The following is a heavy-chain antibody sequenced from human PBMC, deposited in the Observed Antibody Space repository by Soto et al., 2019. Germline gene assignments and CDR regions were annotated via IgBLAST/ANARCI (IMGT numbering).Heavy chain of an antibody. J-gene: IGHJ4*02. D-gene: IGHD3-22*01. V-gene: IGHV3-23*01. CDR3: AKGLYYYDSSGYRLFDY. Sequence: GGSLRLSCAASGFMFSNYAMSWVRQAPGKGLEWVSTVSVSGGTTYYADSLKGRFTISRDNSKKTVYLQMNRLRADDTAIYYCAKGLYYYDSSGYRLFDYWGQGTLVTVSS. CDR2: VSVSGGTT. CDR1: GFMFSNYA.